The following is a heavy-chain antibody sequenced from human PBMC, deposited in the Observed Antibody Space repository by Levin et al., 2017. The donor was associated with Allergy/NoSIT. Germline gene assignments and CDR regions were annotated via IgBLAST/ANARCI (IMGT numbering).Heavy chain of an antibody. CDR3: ARYRRDCSSTSCYGSGWFDP. CDR1: GYSFTSYW. J-gene: IGHJ5*02. D-gene: IGHD2-2*01. V-gene: IGHV5-51*01. Sequence: GGSLRLSCKGSGYSFTSYWIGWVRQMPGKGLEWMGIIYPGDSDTRYSPSFQGQVTISADKSISTAYLQWSSLKASDTAMYYCARYRRDCSSTSCYGSGWFDPWGQGTLVTVSS. CDR2: IYPGDSDT.